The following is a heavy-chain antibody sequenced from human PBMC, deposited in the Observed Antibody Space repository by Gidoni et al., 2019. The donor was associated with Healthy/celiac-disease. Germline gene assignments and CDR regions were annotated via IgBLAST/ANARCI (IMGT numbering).Heavy chain of an antibody. V-gene: IGHV4-39*02. CDR3: AREYSGYEPTFYYGMDV. J-gene: IGHJ6*02. D-gene: IGHD5-12*01. CDR2: IYYSGST. CDR1: GGSIRSSSYY. Sequence: QLQLQESGPGLVKPSETLSLTCPVPGGSIRSSSYYWGWIRQPPGKGLEWMGGIYYSGSTYYNPSLKSRVTIAVDTSKNQFSLKLSSVTAADTAVYYCAREYSGYEPTFYYGMDVWGQGTTVTVSS.